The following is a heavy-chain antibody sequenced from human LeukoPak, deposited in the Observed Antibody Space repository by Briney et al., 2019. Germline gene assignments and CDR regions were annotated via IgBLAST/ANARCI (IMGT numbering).Heavy chain of an antibody. CDR2: ISYDGSNK. J-gene: IGHJ4*02. Sequence: ESGGSLRLSCAASGFTFSSYGMHWVRQAPGKGLEWVAVISYDGSNKYYADSVKGRFTISRDNSKNTLYLQMNSLRAEGTAVYYCAKTMVRGGTLPFDYWGQGTLVTVSS. CDR3: AKTMVRGGTLPFDY. D-gene: IGHD3-10*01. V-gene: IGHV3-30*18. CDR1: GFTFSSYG.